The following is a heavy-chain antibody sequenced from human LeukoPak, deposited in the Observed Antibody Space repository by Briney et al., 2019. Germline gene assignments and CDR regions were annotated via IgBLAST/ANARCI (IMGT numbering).Heavy chain of an antibody. CDR3: ARAGDSSSWPNPFDY. V-gene: IGHV3-23*01. CDR2: ISGSGGST. Sequence: PGGSLRLSCAASGFTFSSYAMSWVRQAPGKGLEWVSAISGSGGSTYYADSVKGRFTISRDNSKNTLYLQMNSLRVEDTAVYYCARAGDSSSWPNPFDYRGQGTLVTVSS. J-gene: IGHJ4*02. D-gene: IGHD6-13*01. CDR1: GFTFSSYA.